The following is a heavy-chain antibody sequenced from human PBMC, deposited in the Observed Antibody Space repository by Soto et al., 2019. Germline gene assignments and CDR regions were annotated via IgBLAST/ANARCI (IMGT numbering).Heavy chain of an antibody. D-gene: IGHD3-3*01. J-gene: IGHJ4*02. V-gene: IGHV3-15*07. CDR2: IKSKTDGGTT. CDR1: GFTFSNAW. Sequence: PGGSLRLSCAASGFTFSNAWMNWVRQAPGKGLEWVGRIKSKTDGGTTDYAAPVKSRFTISRDDSKNTLYLQMNSLKTEDTAVYYCTTVDFWSGYRPLDYWGQGTLVTVSS. CDR3: TTVDFWSGYRPLDY.